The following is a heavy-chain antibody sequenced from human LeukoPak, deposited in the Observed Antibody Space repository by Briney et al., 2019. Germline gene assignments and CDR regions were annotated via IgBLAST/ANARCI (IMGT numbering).Heavy chain of an antibody. V-gene: IGHV4-34*01. Sequence: SETLSLTCAVYGGSFSGYYWSWVRQPPGKGLERIGEINHSGSTNYNPSLKSRGTISVDTSKNQFSLKLSSVTAADTAVYYCARGLYCSSTSCFYYYYYYGMDVWGQGTTVTVSS. CDR2: INHSGST. J-gene: IGHJ6*02. D-gene: IGHD2-2*01. CDR3: ARGLYCSSTSCFYYYYYYGMDV. CDR1: GGSFSGYY.